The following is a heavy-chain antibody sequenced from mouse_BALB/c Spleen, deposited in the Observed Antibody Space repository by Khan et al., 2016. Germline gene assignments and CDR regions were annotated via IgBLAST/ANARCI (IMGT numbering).Heavy chain of an antibody. CDR1: GFNFSSYT. CDR3: TRDSSGGFAY. D-gene: IGHD3-1*01. V-gene: IGHV5-6-4*01. J-gene: IGHJ3*01. Sequence: EVELVESGGGLVKPGGSLKLSCAASGFNFSSYTMSWVRQTPEKRLEWVATISSGGSYTYYPDNMKGRFTISLAPAQNTLYLQMNSLKSEDTARYYCTRDSSGGFAYWGQGTLVTVSA. CDR2: ISSGGSYT.